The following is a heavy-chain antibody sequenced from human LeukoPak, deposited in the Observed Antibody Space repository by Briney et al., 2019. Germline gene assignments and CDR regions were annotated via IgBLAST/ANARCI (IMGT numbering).Heavy chain of an antibody. CDR2: ISSYGGSR. J-gene: IGHJ4*02. CDR1: GFTFSSYA. Sequence: GGSLRLSCAASGFTFSSYAMHWGRQAPGKGLEYVSAISSYGGSRYYANTVKSRFTISRANSKNPLYLQMVSLRAEDIAVYYCARVKGSRAPVVVVTSIHSGVFDYWGQGTLVAVSS. V-gene: IGHV3-64*01. D-gene: IGHD2-21*02. CDR3: ARVKGSRAPVVVVTSIHSGVFDY.